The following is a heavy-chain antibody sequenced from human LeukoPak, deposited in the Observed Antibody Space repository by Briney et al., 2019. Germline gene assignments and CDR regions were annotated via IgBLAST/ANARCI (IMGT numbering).Heavy chain of an antibody. CDR1: GGSISSYY. J-gene: IGHJ4*02. CDR3: ARNSVRGVEIRFFDY. D-gene: IGHD3-10*01. V-gene: IGHV4-59*08. Sequence: SETLSLTCTVSGGSISSYYWSWIRQPPGKGLEWIGYIYYSGSTNYNPSLKSRVTISVDTSKNQFSLKLSSVTAADTAVYFCARNSVRGVEIRFFDYWGQGTLVTVSS. CDR2: IYYSGST.